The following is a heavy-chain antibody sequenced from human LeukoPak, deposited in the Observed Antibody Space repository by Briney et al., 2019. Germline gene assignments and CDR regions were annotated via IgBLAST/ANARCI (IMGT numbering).Heavy chain of an antibody. CDR2: IKPDGTEK. CDR3: ARVRYGNHFDY. V-gene: IGHV3-7*04. J-gene: IGHJ4*02. Sequence: GGSLRLSCAASGFTFTDSWMSWVRQPPGKGLEWVVNIKPDGTEKYYVDSLKGRFTVSRDNTKNSLYLQMSSLRAEDTAVYYCARVRYGNHFDYWGQGTLVTVSS. CDR1: GFTFTDSW. D-gene: IGHD4-11*01.